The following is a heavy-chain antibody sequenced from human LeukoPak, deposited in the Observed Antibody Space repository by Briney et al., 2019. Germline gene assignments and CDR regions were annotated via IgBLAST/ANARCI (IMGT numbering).Heavy chain of an antibody. V-gene: IGHV4-39*01. CDR3: VNSSPGGGWLVSGNFDY. D-gene: IGHD6-19*01. CDR1: GGSISSNNYH. Sequence: SETLSLTCTVPGGSISSNNYHWGWIRQPPGKGLEWIGSIYYSGSTYYNPSLKSRVTISVDTSKNQFSLKLSSVTAADTAVYYCVNSSPGGGWLVSGNFDYWGQGTLVTVSS. J-gene: IGHJ4*02. CDR2: IYYSGST.